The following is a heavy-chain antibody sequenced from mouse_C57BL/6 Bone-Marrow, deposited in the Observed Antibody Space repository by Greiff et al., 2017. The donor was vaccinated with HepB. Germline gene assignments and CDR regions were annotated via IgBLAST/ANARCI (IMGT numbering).Heavy chain of an antibody. J-gene: IGHJ1*03. V-gene: IGHV5-4*01. CDR1: GFTFSSYA. D-gene: IGHD1-1*01. CDR2: ISDGGSYT. Sequence: DVMLVESGGGLVKPGGSLKLSCAASGFTFSSYAMSWVRQTPEKRLEWVATISDGGSYTYYPDNVKGRFTISRDNAKNNLYLQMSHLKSEDTAMYYCARDAYYYGSSPYWYFDVWGTGTTVTVSS. CDR3: ARDAYYYGSSPYWYFDV.